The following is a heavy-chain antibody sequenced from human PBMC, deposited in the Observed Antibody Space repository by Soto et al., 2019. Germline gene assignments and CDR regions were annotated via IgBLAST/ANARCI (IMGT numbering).Heavy chain of an antibody. J-gene: IGHJ4*02. CDR3: AHIFSGGYNSGWYGFYYGS. D-gene: IGHD6-19*01. CDR1: GFSLATNGVG. V-gene: IGHV2-5*02. CDR2: IYWDDDK. Sequence: QITLKESGRTLVEPTQTLTLTCTFCGFSLATNGVGVGWIRQPPGKALEWLALIYWDDDKRYSPSLMSRVTITKDTSKNQVLLTMTNMDPVDTATYFCAHIFSGGYNSGWYGFYYGSWGPGTLVTVSS.